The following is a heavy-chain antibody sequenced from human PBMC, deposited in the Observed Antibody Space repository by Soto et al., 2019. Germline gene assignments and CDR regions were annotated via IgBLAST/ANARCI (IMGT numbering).Heavy chain of an antibody. V-gene: IGHV3-23*01. J-gene: IGHJ5*02. CDR2: IDDSGGIT. CDR3: VKNSGWFNT. CDR1: GFTFGTTD. D-gene: IGHD3-10*01. Sequence: PVGSLRLSCAASGFTFGTTDMSWVRQAPGEGLEWVSTIDDSGGITYYADSVKGRFTISRDNSRNTVYLQMNSLRGDDTALYYCVKNSGWFNTWGQGALVTVSS.